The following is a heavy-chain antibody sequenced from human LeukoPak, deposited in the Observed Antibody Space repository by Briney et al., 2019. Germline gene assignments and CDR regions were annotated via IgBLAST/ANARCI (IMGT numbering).Heavy chain of an antibody. CDR3: ARGGPYCGGDCYIEYFQH. D-gene: IGHD2-21*01. V-gene: IGHV5-51*01. Sequence: GESLKISCKGSGYNFTNYLIGWVRQMPGKGLEWMGIIYPGDSDTRYSPSFQGQVTISADKSISTAYLQWSSLKASDTAMYYCARGGPYCGGDCYIEYFQHWGQGTLVTVSS. CDR1: GYNFTNYL. CDR2: IYPGDSDT. J-gene: IGHJ1*01.